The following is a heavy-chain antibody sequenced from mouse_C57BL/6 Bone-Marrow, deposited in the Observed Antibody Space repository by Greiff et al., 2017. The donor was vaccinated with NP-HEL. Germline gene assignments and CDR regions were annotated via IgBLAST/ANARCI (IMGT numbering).Heavy chain of an antibody. V-gene: IGHV5-17*01. CDR3: AMITTVVAPYAMDY. Sequence: EVKLMESGGGLVKPGGSLKLSCAASGFTFSDYGMHWVRQAPEKGLEWVAYISSGRSTIYYADTVKGRFTLSRDNAKNTLFLQMTSLRSEDTAMYYCAMITTVVAPYAMDYWGQGTSVTVSS. D-gene: IGHD1-1*01. J-gene: IGHJ4*01. CDR1: GFTFSDYG. CDR2: ISSGRSTI.